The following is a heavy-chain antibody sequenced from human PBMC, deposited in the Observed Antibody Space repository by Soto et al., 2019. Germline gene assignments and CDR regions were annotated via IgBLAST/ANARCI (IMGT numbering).Heavy chain of an antibody. D-gene: IGHD3-10*01. CDR1: GFTFSNYA. Sequence: GGSLRLSCAPSGFTFSNYAMFWVRQAPGKGLEWVSTIFAGGGSTYYADSVKGRFTISRDNSKNTLFLQMNSLRAEDTAVYFCAKDLIRGDGHIDSDYWGQGTLVTVSS. CDR2: IFAGGGST. CDR3: AKDLIRGDGHIDSDY. V-gene: IGHV3-23*01. J-gene: IGHJ4*02.